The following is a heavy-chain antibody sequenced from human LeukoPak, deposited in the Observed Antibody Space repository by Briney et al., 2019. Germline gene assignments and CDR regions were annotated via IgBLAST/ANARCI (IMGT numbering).Heavy chain of an antibody. J-gene: IGHJ5*02. CDR3: ARDECSGGSCYSGLWFDP. Sequence: ASVKVSCKASGGTFSSYTISWVRQAPGQGLEWMGRIIPILGIANYAQKFQGRVTITADKSTSTAYVELSSLRSEDTAVYYCARDECSGGSCYSGLWFDPWGQGTLVTVSS. CDR1: GGTFSSYT. CDR2: IIPILGIA. V-gene: IGHV1-69*04. D-gene: IGHD2-15*01.